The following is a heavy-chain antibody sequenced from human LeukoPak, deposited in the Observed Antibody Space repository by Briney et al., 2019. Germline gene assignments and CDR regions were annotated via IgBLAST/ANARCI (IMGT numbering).Heavy chain of an antibody. J-gene: IGHJ4*02. V-gene: IGHV1-69*05. CDR3: ARGPNPPDLFDD. CDR1: GGTFSSYA. Sequence: SSVKVSCKASGGTFSSYAISWVRQAPGQGLGWMGGIIPIFGTANYAQKFQGRVTITTDESKSTASMDLSNMRYGDTAVYYCARGPNPPDLFDDGGEGTLVTVS. CDR2: IIPIFGTA.